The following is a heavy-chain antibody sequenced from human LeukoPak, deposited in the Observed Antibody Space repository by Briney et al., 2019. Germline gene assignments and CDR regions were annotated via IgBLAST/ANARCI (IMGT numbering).Heavy chain of an antibody. Sequence: SETLSLTCTVSGGSISSYYWSWIRQPAGKGLEWIGRIYTSGSTNYNPSLKSRVTMSVDTSKNQFSLKLSSVTAADTAVYYCGRDLRSGYSYGYHGFDPWGQGTLVTVSS. CDR2: IYTSGST. D-gene: IGHD5-18*01. CDR3: GRDLRSGYSYGYHGFDP. V-gene: IGHV4-4*07. J-gene: IGHJ5*02. CDR1: GGSISSYY.